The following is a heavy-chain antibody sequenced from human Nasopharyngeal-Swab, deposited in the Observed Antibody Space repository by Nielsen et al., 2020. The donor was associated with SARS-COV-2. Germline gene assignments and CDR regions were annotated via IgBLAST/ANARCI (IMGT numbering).Heavy chain of an antibody. CDR1: GFTFISYA. D-gene: IGHD3-10*01. J-gene: IGHJ4*02. CDR3: AKGFYGDRDY. V-gene: IGHV3-23*01. CDR2: ISGSVGST. Sequence: GGSLRLSCAASGFTFISYAMSWVRQAPGKGLEWFSAISGSVGSTYYADSVKGRFTISRDNSKNTLYLQMNSLRAEDTAVYYCAKGFYGDRDYWGQGTLVTVSS.